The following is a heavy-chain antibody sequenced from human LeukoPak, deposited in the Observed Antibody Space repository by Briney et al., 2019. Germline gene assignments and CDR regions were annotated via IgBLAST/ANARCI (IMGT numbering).Heavy chain of an antibody. J-gene: IGHJ4*02. CDR3: ARENREGAAAEVSDY. CDR1: GFTFSSYS. D-gene: IGHD6-13*01. CDR2: ISSSSSYI. V-gene: IGHV3-21*01. Sequence: GGSLRLSCAASGFTFSSYSMNWVRQAPGKGLEWVSSISSSSSYIYYADSVKGRFTISRDNAKNSLYLQMNSLRAEDTAVYYCARENREGAAAEVSDYWGQGTLVTVSS.